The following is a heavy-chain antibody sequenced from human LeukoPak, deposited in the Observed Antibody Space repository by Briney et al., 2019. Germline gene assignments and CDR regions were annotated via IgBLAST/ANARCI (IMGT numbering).Heavy chain of an antibody. CDR2: INPSGGST. V-gene: IGHV1-46*01. D-gene: IGHD2/OR15-2a*01. CDR1: GYTFTSYY. Sequence: ASVKVSCTASGYTFTSYYMHWVRQAPGQGLEWMGIINPSGGSTSYAQKSQGRVTMTRDTSMSTVYMELSSLRSEDTAVYYCARDHTFVRYYYYYGMDVWGQGTTVTVSS. CDR3: ARDHTFVRYYYYYGMDV. J-gene: IGHJ6*02.